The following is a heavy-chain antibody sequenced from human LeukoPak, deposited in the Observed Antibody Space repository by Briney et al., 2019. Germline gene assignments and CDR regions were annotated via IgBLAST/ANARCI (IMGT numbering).Heavy chain of an antibody. CDR1: GFTFSSYG. CDR3: ASQFYGSGSFDY. CDR2: ISYDGSNK. V-gene: IGHV3-30*19. D-gene: IGHD3-10*01. Sequence: GGSLRLSCAASGFTFSSYGMHWVRQAPGKGLEWVAVISYDGSNKYYADSVKGRFTISRDNSKNTLYLQMNSLRAEDTAVYYCASQFYGSGSFDYWGQGTLVTVSS. J-gene: IGHJ4*02.